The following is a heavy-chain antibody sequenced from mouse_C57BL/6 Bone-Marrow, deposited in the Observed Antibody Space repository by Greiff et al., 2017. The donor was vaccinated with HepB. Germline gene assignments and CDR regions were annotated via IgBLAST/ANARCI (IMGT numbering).Heavy chain of an antibody. CDR2: IYPSDSET. Sequence: QVQLQQPGAELVRPGSSVKLSCKASGYTFTSYWMDWVKQRPGQGLEWIGNIYPSDSETHYNQKFKDKAKLTVDKSSSTAYMQLSSLTSADSAVYYCAREDSSGYEGFAYWGQGTLVTVSA. J-gene: IGHJ3*01. CDR3: AREDSSGYEGFAY. V-gene: IGHV1-61*01. D-gene: IGHD3-2*02. CDR1: GYTFTSYW.